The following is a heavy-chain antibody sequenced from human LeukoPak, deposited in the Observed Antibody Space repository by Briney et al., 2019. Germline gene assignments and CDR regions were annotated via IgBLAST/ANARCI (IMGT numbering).Heavy chain of an antibody. Sequence: PSQTLSLTCTVSGGSISSGDYYWSWIRQPPGKGLEWVGYIYYSGSTYYNPSLKSRVTISVDTSKNQFSLKLSSVTAADTAVYYCARCPSSTVTIDYWGQGTLVTVSS. D-gene: IGHD4-17*01. CDR3: ARCPSSTVTIDY. V-gene: IGHV4-30-4*01. CDR1: GGSISSGDYY. J-gene: IGHJ4*02. CDR2: IYYSGST.